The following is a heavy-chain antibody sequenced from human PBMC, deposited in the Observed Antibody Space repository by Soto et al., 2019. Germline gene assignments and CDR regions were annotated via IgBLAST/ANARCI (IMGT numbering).Heavy chain of an antibody. J-gene: IGHJ4*02. CDR1: GLSVVGSY. V-gene: IGHV3-53*01. D-gene: IGHD3-3*01. Sequence: SGGSLRLSCAASGLSVVGSYMNWFRQSEQKWLEWISVVYPDDNTYYAESVRGRFTISRDRSKNTVSLQMNSLRAEDTAVYYCARLPGAFYYDNGDYDFLDYWGQGXLVTVYS. CDR2: VYPDDNT. CDR3: ARLPGAFYYDNGDYDFLDY.